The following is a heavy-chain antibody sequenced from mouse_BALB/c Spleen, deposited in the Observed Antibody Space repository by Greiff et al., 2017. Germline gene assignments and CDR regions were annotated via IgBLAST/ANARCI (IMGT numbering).Heavy chain of an antibody. V-gene: IGHV1-4*01. D-gene: IGHD2-1*01. J-gene: IGHJ3*01. Sequence: VQLQQSGAELARPGASVKMSCKASGYTFTSYTMHWVKQRPGQGLEWIGYINPSSGYTNYNQKFKDKATLTADKSSSTAYMQLSSLTSEDSAVYYCARGGNGNYFAYWGQGTLVTVSA. CDR1: GYTFTSYT. CDR2: INPSSGYT. CDR3: ARGGNGNYFAY.